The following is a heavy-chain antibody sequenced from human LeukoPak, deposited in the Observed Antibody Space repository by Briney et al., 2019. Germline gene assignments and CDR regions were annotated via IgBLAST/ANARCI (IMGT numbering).Heavy chain of an antibody. Sequence: GASVKVSCKASGYTFISYGITWVRQAPGQGLEWMGWISTYNGNTNYAQKLQGRVTMTTDTSTSTAYMELRSLRSDDTAVYYCARENWGWLIPTNDYWGQGTLVTVSS. D-gene: IGHD7-27*01. J-gene: IGHJ4*02. CDR3: ARENWGWLIPTNDY. CDR2: ISTYNGNT. V-gene: IGHV1-18*01. CDR1: GYTFISYG.